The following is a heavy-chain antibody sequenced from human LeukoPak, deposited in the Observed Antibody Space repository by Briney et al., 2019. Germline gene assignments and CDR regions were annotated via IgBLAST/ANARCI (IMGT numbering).Heavy chain of an antibody. CDR3: ARDIGYCSGGTCSPYCDY. D-gene: IGHD2-15*01. V-gene: IGHV1-18*04. CDR2: ISPYNGDT. Sequence: ASVKVSCKASGYTFTSYGISWVRQAPGQGPEWMGWISPYNGDTNYAQRLRGRVTMTTDTSTSTAYMELRSLRSDDTAVYYCARDIGYCSGGTCSPYCDYWGQGTLVTVSS. CDR1: GYTFTSYG. J-gene: IGHJ4*02.